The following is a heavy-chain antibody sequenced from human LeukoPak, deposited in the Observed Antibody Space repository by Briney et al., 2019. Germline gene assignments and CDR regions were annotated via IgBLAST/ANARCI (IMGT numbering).Heavy chain of an antibody. CDR1: GFTFTRAW. CDR2: IISKIDGGTT. CDR3: VTFND. V-gene: IGHV3-15*01. J-gene: IGHJ4*02. Sequence: GGSLRLSCAGSGFTFTRAWLSWVRQAPGKGLEWVGRIISKIDGGTTDYAAPVKGRFTISRDDSKNILYLQMNSLKTEDTAVYYCVTFNDWGQGTLVTVSS.